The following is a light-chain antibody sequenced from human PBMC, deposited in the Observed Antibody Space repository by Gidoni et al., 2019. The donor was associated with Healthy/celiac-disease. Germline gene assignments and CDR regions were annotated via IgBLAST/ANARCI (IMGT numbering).Light chain of an antibody. CDR2: GAS. CDR3: QQFSSSPRIFT. Sequence: EIVLTQSPGTLSLSPGERATLSCRASQSVSSSYLAWYQQTPGQAPRLLIYGASNRATGIPDRFSGSGSGTDFTLTISRLEPEDFAVYYCQQFSSSPRIFTFGPGTKVEIK. V-gene: IGKV3-20*01. CDR1: QSVSSSY. J-gene: IGKJ3*01.